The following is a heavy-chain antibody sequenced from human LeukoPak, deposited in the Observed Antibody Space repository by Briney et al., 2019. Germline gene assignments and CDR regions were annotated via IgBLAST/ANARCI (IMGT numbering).Heavy chain of an antibody. D-gene: IGHD3-10*01. J-gene: IGHJ4*02. CDR3: ARVGYGSGSYSDY. V-gene: IGHV4-59*08. Sequence: SETLSLTCTVSGGSISSYYWSWIRQPPGKGLEWIGYIYYSGSTNYNPSLKSRVTISVDTSKNQFSLKLSSVTAADTAVYYCARVGYGSGSYSDYWGQGTLVTVSS. CDR1: GGSISSYY. CDR2: IYYSGST.